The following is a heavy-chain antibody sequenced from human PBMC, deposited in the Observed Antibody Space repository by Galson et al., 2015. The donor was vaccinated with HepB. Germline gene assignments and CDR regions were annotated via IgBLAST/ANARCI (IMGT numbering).Heavy chain of an antibody. J-gene: IGHJ5*02. D-gene: IGHD2-2*01. Sequence: SVKVSCKASGGTFSSYAISWVRQAPGQGLEWMGGIIPIFGTANYAQKFQGRVTITADESTSTAYMELSSLRSEDTAVYYCARGGIGYCSSTSCRPLNWFDPWGQGTLVTVSS. CDR3: ARGGIGYCSSTSCRPLNWFDP. V-gene: IGHV1-69*13. CDR1: GGTFSSYA. CDR2: IIPIFGTA.